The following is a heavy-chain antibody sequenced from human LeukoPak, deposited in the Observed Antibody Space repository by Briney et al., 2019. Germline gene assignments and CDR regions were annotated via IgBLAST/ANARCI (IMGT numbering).Heavy chain of an antibody. V-gene: IGHV3-69-1*01. J-gene: IGHJ4*02. CDR3: ASYRGYDRDDY. Sequence: GGSLRLSCAASGFTYSNYYMSWVRQAPGKGLEWVSSISSSSYIYYADSVKGRFTISRDNAKNSLYLQMNSLRAEDTAVYYCASYRGYDRDDYWGQGTLVTVSS. D-gene: IGHD5-12*01. CDR1: GFTYSNYY. CDR2: ISSSSYI.